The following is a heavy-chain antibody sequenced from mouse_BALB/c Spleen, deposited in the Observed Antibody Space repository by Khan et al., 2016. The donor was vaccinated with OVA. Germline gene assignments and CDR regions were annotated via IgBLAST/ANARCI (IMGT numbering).Heavy chain of an antibody. CDR1: GFSLTSYA. CDR2: IWSDGRT. D-gene: IGHD2-10*01. J-gene: IGHJ4*01. CDR3: ARHQFPLPMDS. V-gene: IGHV2-6-2*01. Sequence: VQLVESGPDLVAPSQSLSITCTVSGFSLTSYAIHWVRQPPGKGLEWLVVIWSDGRTTYNSALKSRLSISKDNSKSQVFLKINSLQTDDTAMYYCARHQFPLPMDSWGQGTSVTVSS.